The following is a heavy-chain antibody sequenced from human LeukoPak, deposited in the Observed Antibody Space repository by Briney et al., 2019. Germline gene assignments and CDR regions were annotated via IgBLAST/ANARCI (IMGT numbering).Heavy chain of an antibody. V-gene: IGHV3-33*01. J-gene: IGHJ4*01. CDR3: ARDAQRGFDYSNSLKY. Sequence: PGRSLRLSCVASGFIFSHYGMHWVRQAPGKGLAWVAVIWSDGSNRFYAGSVKGRFTISRDNSQNTVFLQMNSLRAEDTAMYYCARDAQRGFDYSNSLKYWGHGILVTVSS. CDR1: GFIFSHYG. CDR2: IWSDGSNR. D-gene: IGHD4-11*01.